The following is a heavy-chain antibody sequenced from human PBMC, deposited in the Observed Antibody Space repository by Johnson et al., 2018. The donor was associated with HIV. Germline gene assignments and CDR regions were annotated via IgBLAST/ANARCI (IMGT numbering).Heavy chain of an antibody. CDR1: GFTFSDYG. V-gene: IGHV3-30*18. CDR3: AKGASKWEVRSPAFDI. Sequence: VESGGGVVQPGRSLRLSCAASGFTFSDYGMHWVRQAPGKGLEWVAVISYDGSNKYYADSVKGRFTISRDNSKNTLYLQMNSLRAEDTAVYYCAKGASKWEVRSPAFDIWGQGTMVTVSS. CDR2: ISYDGSNK. J-gene: IGHJ3*02. D-gene: IGHD1-26*01.